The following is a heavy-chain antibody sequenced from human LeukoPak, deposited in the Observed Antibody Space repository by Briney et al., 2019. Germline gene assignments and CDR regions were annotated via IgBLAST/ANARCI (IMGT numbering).Heavy chain of an antibody. V-gene: IGHV3-30*12. Sequence: PGGSLRLSCVASGFYFSNHGMHWVRQAPGKGLEWVAVISYDGSNKYYADSVKGRFTISRDNSKNTLYLQMNSLRAEDTAVYYCARGSYYGSGSYYNGDFGFDPWGQGTLVTVSS. CDR1: GFYFSNHG. CDR3: ARGSYYGSGSYYNGDFGFDP. CDR2: ISYDGSNK. D-gene: IGHD3-10*01. J-gene: IGHJ5*02.